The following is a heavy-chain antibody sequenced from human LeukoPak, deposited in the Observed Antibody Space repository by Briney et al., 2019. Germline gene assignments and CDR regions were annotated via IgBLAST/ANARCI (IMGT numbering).Heavy chain of an antibody. V-gene: IGHV3-7*01. CDR2: IKQDGSEK. CDR1: GFIFSNYL. J-gene: IGHJ6*02. Sequence: GGSLRLSCAASGFIFSNYLMSWVRQAPGKGLEWVANIKQDGSEKYYADSVKGRITISRGNAKNSLYLQMNSLRAEDTAVYYCARDVWQQLTPGPDYYYYYGMDVWGQGTTVTGSS. CDR3: ARDVWQQLTPGPDYYYYYGMDV. D-gene: IGHD6-13*01.